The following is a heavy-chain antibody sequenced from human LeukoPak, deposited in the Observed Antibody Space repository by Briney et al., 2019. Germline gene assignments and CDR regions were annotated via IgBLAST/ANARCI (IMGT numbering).Heavy chain of an antibody. V-gene: IGHV4-38-2*02. Sequence: SETLSLTCTVSGYSISSGYYWGWIRQLPGKGLEWIGSIYHSGSTYYNPSLKSRVTISVDTSKNQFSLKLSSVTAADTAVYYCASSYYDSSGYYIDYWGQGTLVTVSS. CDR3: ASSYYDSSGYYIDY. CDR1: GYSISSGYY. D-gene: IGHD3-22*01. CDR2: IYHSGST. J-gene: IGHJ4*02.